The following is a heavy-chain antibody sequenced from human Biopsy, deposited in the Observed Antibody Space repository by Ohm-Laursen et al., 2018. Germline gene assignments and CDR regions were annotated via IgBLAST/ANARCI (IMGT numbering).Heavy chain of an antibody. V-gene: IGHV4-59*12. CDR1: GGPIDSYY. Sequence: PSETLSLTCSVSGGPIDSYYWSWIRQPPGKALEWIGYIYFTGRTSYNPSLKSRVTMSVNTSKKQFSLRLSSVTAADTAVYYCACAGYNPDWNFDLWGRGTRVTVSS. CDR2: IYFTGRT. J-gene: IGHJ2*01. D-gene: IGHD5-24*01. CDR3: ACAGYNPDWNFDL.